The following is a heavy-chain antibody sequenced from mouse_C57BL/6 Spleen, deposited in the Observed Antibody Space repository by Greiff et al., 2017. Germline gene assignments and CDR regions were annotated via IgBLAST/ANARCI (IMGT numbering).Heavy chain of an antibody. CDR1: GYTFTSYW. D-gene: IGHD1-1*01. V-gene: IGHV1-61*01. Sequence: QVQLQQPGAELVRPGSSVKLSCKASGYTFTSYWMDWVKQRPGQGLEWIGNIYPSDSETHYNQKFKDKATLTVDKSSSTAYMQLSSLTSEDSAVYYCARSLHYYGSTLQDYWGQGTTLTVSS. J-gene: IGHJ2*01. CDR3: ARSLHYYGSTLQDY. CDR2: IYPSDSET.